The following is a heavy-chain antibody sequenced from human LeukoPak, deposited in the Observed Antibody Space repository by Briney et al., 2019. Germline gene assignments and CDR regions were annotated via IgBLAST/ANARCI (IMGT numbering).Heavy chain of an antibody. V-gene: IGHV6-1*01. CDR2: TYYRSKWYN. Sequence: SQTLSLTCAISGDSVSSNSAAWNWIRQSLSRGLEWLGRTYYRSKWYNDYAVSVKSRITINPDTSKNQFSLQLNSVTPEDTAVYYCAAEEGSDYDPRFDPWGQGTLVTVSS. J-gene: IGHJ5*02. CDR3: AAEEGSDYDPRFDP. D-gene: IGHD3-3*01. CDR1: GDSVSSNSAA.